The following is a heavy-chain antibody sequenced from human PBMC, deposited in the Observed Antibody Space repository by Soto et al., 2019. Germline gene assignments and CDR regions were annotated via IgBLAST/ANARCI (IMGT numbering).Heavy chain of an antibody. J-gene: IGHJ5*02. D-gene: IGHD3-16*01. CDR1: GGTLSTYA. CDR2: IIPIFGTA. V-gene: IGHV1-69*06. Sequence: QVQLVQSGAEVKKPGSSVKVSCKASGGTLSTYAISWVRQAPGQGLEWMGGIIPIFGTANYAQMFQGRVTITADKSTSTAYMELSSLTSADTAVYYCARMASFGTLNWFDPWGQGTLVTVSS. CDR3: ARMASFGTLNWFDP.